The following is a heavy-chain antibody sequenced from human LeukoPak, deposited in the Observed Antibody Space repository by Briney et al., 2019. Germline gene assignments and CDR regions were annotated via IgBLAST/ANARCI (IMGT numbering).Heavy chain of an antibody. CDR3: ARDSGNDAFDI. Sequence: ASVKVSCKASGYTFTGYYMHWVRQAPGQGLEWMGWVNPNSGGTNYAQKFQGRVTMTRDTSISTAYMELSRLRSDDPAVYYCARDSGNDAFDIWGQGTMVTVSS. CDR1: GYTFTGYY. J-gene: IGHJ3*02. D-gene: IGHD2-15*01. CDR2: VNPNSGGT. V-gene: IGHV1-2*02.